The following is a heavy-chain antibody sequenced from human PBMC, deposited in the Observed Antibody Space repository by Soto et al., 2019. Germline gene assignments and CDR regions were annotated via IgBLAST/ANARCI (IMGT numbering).Heavy chain of an antibody. J-gene: IGHJ4*02. CDR1: GGSFSGYY. Sequence: QVQLQQWGAGLLKPSETLSLTCAVYGGSFSGYYWSWIRQPPGKGLEWTGEINHSGNTNYNPSLKSRVTISVDTSKNQLFLNLSSVTAADTAMYYCARHDVRGRTIAGAAEFWGQGTLVTVSS. CDR2: INHSGNT. V-gene: IGHV4-34*01. CDR3: ARHDVRGRTIAGAAEF. D-gene: IGHD6-13*01.